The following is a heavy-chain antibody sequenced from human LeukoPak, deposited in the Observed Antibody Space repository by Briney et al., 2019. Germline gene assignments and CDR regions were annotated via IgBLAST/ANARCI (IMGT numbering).Heavy chain of an antibody. J-gene: IGHJ4*02. Sequence: SETLSLTCTVSGGSISSYYWSWIRQPPGKGLEWIGYIYYSGSTNYNPSLKSRVTISVDTSKNQFSLKLSSVTAADTAVYYCAREGYDILAGYYKGLDYWGQGTLVTVSS. CDR1: GGSISSYY. V-gene: IGHV4-59*01. D-gene: IGHD3-9*01. CDR2: IYYSGST. CDR3: AREGYDILAGYYKGLDY.